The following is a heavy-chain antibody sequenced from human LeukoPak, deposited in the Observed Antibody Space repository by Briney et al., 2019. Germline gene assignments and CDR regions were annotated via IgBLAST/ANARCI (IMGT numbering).Heavy chain of an antibody. Sequence: GASVKVSCKASGGTFSSYAISWVRQAPGQGLEWMGGIIPIFGTANYAQRFQGRVTITADESTSTAYMELSSLRSEDTAVYYCASWSPGIADYWGQGTLVTVSS. D-gene: IGHD6-13*01. J-gene: IGHJ4*02. CDR3: ASWSPGIADY. V-gene: IGHV1-69*13. CDR1: GGTFSSYA. CDR2: IIPIFGTA.